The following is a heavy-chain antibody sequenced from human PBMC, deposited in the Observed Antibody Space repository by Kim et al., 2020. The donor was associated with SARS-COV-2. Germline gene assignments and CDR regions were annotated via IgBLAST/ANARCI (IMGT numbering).Heavy chain of an antibody. CDR3: AKSDIRYSYGPAADDHHYFLDV. J-gene: IGHJ6*03. CDR1: GFMFSNYA. D-gene: IGHD5-18*01. Sequence: GGSLRLSCAASGFMFSNYAMTWVRQVPGKGLEWIFDITSRGDTNSADSVKGRITITRDNYKNTLYLQMNSLRAADTAIYYCAKSDIRYSYGPAADDHHYFLDVWGKGTTVIVSS. CDR2: ITSRGDT. V-gene: IGHV3-23*01.